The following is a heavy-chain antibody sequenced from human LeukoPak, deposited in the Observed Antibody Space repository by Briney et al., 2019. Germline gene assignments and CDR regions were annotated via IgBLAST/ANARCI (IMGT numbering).Heavy chain of an antibody. V-gene: IGHV3-43D*03. CDR3: AKDISPYYYDSSVGGDDAFDI. CDR1: GFTFDDYA. CDR2: ISWDGGST. D-gene: IGHD3-22*01. Sequence: GGTLRLSCAASGFTFDDYAMHWVRQAPGKGLEWVSLISWDGGSTYYADSVKGRFTISRDNSKNSLYLQMNSLRAEDTALYYCAKDISPYYYDSSVGGDDAFDIWGQGTMVTVSS. J-gene: IGHJ3*02.